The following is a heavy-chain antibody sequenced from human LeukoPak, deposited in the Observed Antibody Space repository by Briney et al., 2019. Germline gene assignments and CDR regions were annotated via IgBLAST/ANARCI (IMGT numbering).Heavy chain of an antibody. Sequence: GASVKVSCKASGYTFTSYAMNWVRQAPGQGLEWMGWINTNTGNPTYAQGFTGRFVFSLDTSVSTAYLQISSLKAEDTAVYYCARGGYCTNGVCYTFDYWGQGALVTVSS. CDR1: GYTFTSYA. CDR2: INTNTGNP. V-gene: IGHV7-4-1*02. CDR3: ARGGYCTNGVCYTFDY. D-gene: IGHD2-8*01. J-gene: IGHJ4*02.